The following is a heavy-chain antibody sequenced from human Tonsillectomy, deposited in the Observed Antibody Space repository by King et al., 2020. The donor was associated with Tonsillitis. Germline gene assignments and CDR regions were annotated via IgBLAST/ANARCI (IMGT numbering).Heavy chain of an antibody. Sequence: EVQLVESGGGLVQPGGSLRLSCAASGFTFSSYDMHWVRQATGKGLEWVSAIGTAGDTYYPGSVKGRFTISRENAKNSLYLQMNSLRAGDTAVYYCARDHCSGGSCYPTTSDWYFDLWGHGTLVTVSS. CDR3: ARDHCSGGSCYPTTSDWYFDL. CDR1: GFTFSSYD. D-gene: IGHD2-15*01. V-gene: IGHV3-13*01. CDR2: IGTAGDT. J-gene: IGHJ2*01.